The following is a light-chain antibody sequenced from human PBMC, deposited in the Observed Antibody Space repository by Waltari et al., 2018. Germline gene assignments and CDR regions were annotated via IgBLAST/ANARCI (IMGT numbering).Light chain of an antibody. Sequence: DIQMTQSPSTLSASVGDRVTITCRARQSISSWLACYQQKPGKAPKLLIYDASRLESGVPSRFSGSGSGTEFTLTISSLQPDDFATYYCQQYNSYSWTFGQGTKVEIK. CDR1: QSISSW. J-gene: IGKJ1*01. CDR3: QQYNSYSWT. V-gene: IGKV1-5*01. CDR2: DAS.